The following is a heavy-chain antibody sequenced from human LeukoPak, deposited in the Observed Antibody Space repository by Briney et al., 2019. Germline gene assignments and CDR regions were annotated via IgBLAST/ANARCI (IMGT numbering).Heavy chain of an antibody. CDR1: GYSSSSYW. D-gene: IGHD3-16*01. J-gene: IGHJ5*02. CDR3: AKGGLDP. V-gene: IGHV5-10-1*01. Sequence: GESLKISCKGSGYSSSSYWINWVRQMPGKGLEWMGRIDPSDSYTKYGPSFQGHVTFSVDTSISTAYLQWSSLTASDTAMYYCAKGGLDPWGQGTLVTVSS. CDR2: IDPSDSYT.